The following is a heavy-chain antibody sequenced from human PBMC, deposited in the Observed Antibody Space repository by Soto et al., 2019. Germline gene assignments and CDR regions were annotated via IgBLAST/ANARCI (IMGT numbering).Heavy chain of an antibody. Sequence: QLVQSGSEVKKPGSSVKVSCQASGGTFSGYALTWVRQAPGQGLEWMGEFVPLFGTTNYAKKFPGRITFTAAESTSTAYMELSTLRSDETAVYYCATPGLGVPSHPYFDNWGQGTLVTVSS. V-gene: IGHV1-69*01. J-gene: IGHJ4*02. CDR1: GGTFSGYA. CDR2: FVPLFGTT. CDR3: ATPGLGVPSHPYFDN.